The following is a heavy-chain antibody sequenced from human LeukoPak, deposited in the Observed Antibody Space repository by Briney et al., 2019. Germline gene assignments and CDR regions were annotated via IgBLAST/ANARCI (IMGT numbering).Heavy chain of an antibody. V-gene: IGHV3-23*01. CDR2: ISGSGDNT. D-gene: IGHD6-25*01. J-gene: IGHJ4*02. Sequence: GGSLRLSCAASGFTFSGFAMSWVRRTPGKGLEWVSGISGSGDNTLYADSVKGRFTISRDNSKNTLYLQMNILRAEDTAVFYCLSGPGHCGQGTLVTVSS. CDR1: GFTFSGFA. CDR3: LSGPGH.